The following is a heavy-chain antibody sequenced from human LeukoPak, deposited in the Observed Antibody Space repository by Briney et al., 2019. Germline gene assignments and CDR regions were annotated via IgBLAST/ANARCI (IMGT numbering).Heavy chain of an antibody. J-gene: IGHJ6*02. CDR1: GGSISSYY. Sequence: SETLSLTCTVSGGSISSYYWSWIRQPPGKGLEWIGYIYYSGSTNYNPSLKSRVTISVDTSKNQFSLELSSVTAADTAVYYCARDRGYDGMDVWGQGTTVTVSS. CDR2: IYYSGST. V-gene: IGHV4-59*01. CDR3: ARDRGYDGMDV. D-gene: IGHD3-10*01.